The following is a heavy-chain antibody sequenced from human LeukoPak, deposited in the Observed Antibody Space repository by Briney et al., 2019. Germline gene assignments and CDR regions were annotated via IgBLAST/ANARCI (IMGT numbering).Heavy chain of an antibody. D-gene: IGHD3-16*01. CDR1: GLTFSGQW. Sequence: QPGWSLRLSCAASGLTFSGQWMNWVRQAPGQGLEWVANIKYDGSEEYYADSVKGRFTISRDNAKNSLSLQMNYVRAGDTAIYYCAYTNHLTYWGQGALVTVSS. CDR2: IKYDGSEE. V-gene: IGHV3-7*01. J-gene: IGHJ4*02. CDR3: AYTNHLTY.